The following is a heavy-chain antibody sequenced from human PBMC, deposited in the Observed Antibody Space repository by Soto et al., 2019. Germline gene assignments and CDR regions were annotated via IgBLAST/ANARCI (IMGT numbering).Heavy chain of an antibody. V-gene: IGHV3-48*01. CDR2: ISSSSSTI. Sequence: PGGSLRLSCAASGFTFRSYWMYWVRQAPGKGLVWVSRISSSSSTIYYADSVKGRFTISRDNAKNSLYLQMNSLRAEDTAVYYCARHPERIAQIGWFDPWGQGTLVTVSS. D-gene: IGHD6-13*01. CDR1: GFTFRSYW. CDR3: ARHPERIAQIGWFDP. J-gene: IGHJ5*02.